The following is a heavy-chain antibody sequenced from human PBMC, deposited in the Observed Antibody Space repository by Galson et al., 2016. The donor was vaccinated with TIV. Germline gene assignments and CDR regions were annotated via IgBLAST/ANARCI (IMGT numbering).Heavy chain of an antibody. J-gene: IGHJ5*01. CDR2: ISYDGTTA. CDR3: ARVRFCGPTSCNNYFES. Sequence: SLRLSCAVSGFKFSSFWMHWVRQAPGKSLEWVSGISYDGTTATYADSVKGRFIISRDNAKNTMYLQMNSMRAEDTAVYYCARVRFCGPTSCNNYFESWGHGNLVIVSS. D-gene: IGHD2-2*02. CDR1: GFKFSSFW. V-gene: IGHV3-74*01.